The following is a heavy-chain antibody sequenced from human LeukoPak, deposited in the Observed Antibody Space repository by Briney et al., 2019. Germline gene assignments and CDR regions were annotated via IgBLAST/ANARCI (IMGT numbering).Heavy chain of an antibody. CDR3: AKDGDVLLWFGNDY. V-gene: IGHV3-74*01. Sequence: PGGSLRLSCAASGFTFSSYWMHWVRQAPGKGLVWVSRINSDGSSTSYADSVKGRFTISRDNAKNTLYLQMNSLRAEDTAVYYCAKDGDVLLWFGNDYWGQGTLVTVSS. CDR2: INSDGSST. CDR1: GFTFSSYW. D-gene: IGHD3-10*01. J-gene: IGHJ4*02.